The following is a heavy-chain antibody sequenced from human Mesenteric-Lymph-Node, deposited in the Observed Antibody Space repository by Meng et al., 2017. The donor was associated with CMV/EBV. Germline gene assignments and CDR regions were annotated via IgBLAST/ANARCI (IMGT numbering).Heavy chain of an antibody. Sequence: GSLRLSCAASGFIFGTYGMAWVRQAPGKGLEWIGEINHSGSTNYNPSLKSRVTISVDTSKNQFSLKLSSVTAADTAVYYCARGYCSSTSCFLTQYYYYGMDVWGQGTTVTVSS. CDR2: INHSGST. D-gene: IGHD2-2*01. CDR3: ARGYCSSTSCFLTQYYYYGMDV. V-gene: IGHV4-34*01. CDR1: GFIFGTYG. J-gene: IGHJ6*02.